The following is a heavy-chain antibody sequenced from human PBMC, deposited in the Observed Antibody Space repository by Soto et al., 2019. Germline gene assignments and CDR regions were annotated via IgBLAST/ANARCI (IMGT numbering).Heavy chain of an antibody. Sequence: GGSLRLSCAASGFTFSDYYMSWIRQAPGKGLEWVSYISSSGSTIYYADSVKGRFTISRDNAKNSLYLQMNRLRAEDTAVYYCARVRGCSGGSCYYHAEYFQHWGQGTLVTVSS. J-gene: IGHJ1*01. CDR1: GFTFSDYY. D-gene: IGHD2-15*01. CDR3: ARVRGCSGGSCYYHAEYFQH. V-gene: IGHV3-11*01. CDR2: ISSSGSTI.